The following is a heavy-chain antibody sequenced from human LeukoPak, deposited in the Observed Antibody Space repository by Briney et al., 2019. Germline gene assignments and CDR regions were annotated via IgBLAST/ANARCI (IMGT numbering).Heavy chain of an antibody. V-gene: IGHV4-34*01. D-gene: IGHD4-23*01. CDR2: INHSGST. CDR3: ERGYGGPVRFDP. Sequence: KPSETLSLTCAVYGGSFSGYYWSWIRQPPGKGLEWIGEINHSGSTNYNPSLKSRVTISVDTSKNQFSLKLSSVTAADPAVYYCERGYGGPVRFDPWGQGTLVTVSS. J-gene: IGHJ5*02. CDR1: GGSFSGYY.